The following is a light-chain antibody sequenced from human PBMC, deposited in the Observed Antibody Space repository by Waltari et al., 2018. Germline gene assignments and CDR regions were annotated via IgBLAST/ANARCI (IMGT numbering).Light chain of an antibody. CDR1: DSDVGAYDL. CDR3: SSYTTSSAPGV. J-gene: IGLJ1*01. V-gene: IGLV2-14*01. Sequence: QSALTPPASVSGSPGQSITIPCSGTDSDVGAYDLVSWYQQHPGKAPHLIIYEVSNRPSGISNRFSASKSGNTASLTISGLQAEDEADYYCSSYTTSSAPGVFGTGTRVTVL. CDR2: EVS.